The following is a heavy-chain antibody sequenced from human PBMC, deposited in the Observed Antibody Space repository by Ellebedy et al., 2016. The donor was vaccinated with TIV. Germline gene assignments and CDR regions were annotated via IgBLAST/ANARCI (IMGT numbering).Heavy chain of an antibody. CDR1: GFIFSNFP. D-gene: IGHD3-10*01. CDR2: IAYDGNDE. V-gene: IGHV3-30*01. J-gene: IGHJ4*02. Sequence: GESLKISCKAPGFIFSNFPMHWVRQAPGKGLEWVAVIAYDGNDEYYADSVKGRFTISRDNSKSTFYLQMNSLRAGDTAVYYCARDDYHGSGVDYWGQGTLVTVSS. CDR3: ARDDYHGSGVDY.